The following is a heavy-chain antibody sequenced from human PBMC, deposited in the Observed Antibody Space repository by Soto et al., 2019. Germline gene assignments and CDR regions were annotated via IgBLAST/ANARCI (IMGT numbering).Heavy chain of an antibody. V-gene: IGHV1-69*01. Sequence: QVQLVQSGAEVKKPGSSVKVSCKASGGTFSSYAISWVRQAPGHGLEWMGGIIPIFGTANYAQKFQGRVTITADESTSTAYMELSSLRSEDTAVYYCARVPPGTYYDDSSGPGYFDLWGRGTLVTVSS. CDR1: GGTFSSYA. CDR2: IIPIFGTA. D-gene: IGHD3-22*01. CDR3: ARVPPGTYYDDSSGPGYFDL. J-gene: IGHJ2*01.